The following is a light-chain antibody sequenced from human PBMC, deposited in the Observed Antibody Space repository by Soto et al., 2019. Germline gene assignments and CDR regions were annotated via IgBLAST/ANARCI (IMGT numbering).Light chain of an antibody. CDR2: GVS. CDR3: HQYGSSPRT. CDR1: QSVTGSY. Sequence: EIVLTQTPGTLSLSPGERVNLSCRASQSVTGSYLAWYQQKPAQAPRLLIYGVSSRATGIPDRFSGSGSGTDFTLTINRLEPEDFAVYHCHQYGSSPRTFGQGTKLEIK. V-gene: IGKV3-20*01. J-gene: IGKJ2*01.